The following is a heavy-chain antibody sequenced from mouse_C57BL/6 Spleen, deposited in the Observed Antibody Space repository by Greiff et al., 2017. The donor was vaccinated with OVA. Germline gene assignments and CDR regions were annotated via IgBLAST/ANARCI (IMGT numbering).Heavy chain of an antibody. J-gene: IGHJ1*03. V-gene: IGHV1-59*01. CDR2: IDPSDSYT. Sequence: QVQLQQPGAELVRPGTSVKLSCKASGYTFTSYWMHWVKQRPGQGLEWIGVIDPSDSYTNYNQKFKGKATLTVDTSSSTAYMQLSSLTSEDSAVYYCASYDYYWYVDVWGTGTTVTVSS. CDR3: ASYDYYWYVDV. D-gene: IGHD2-4*01. CDR1: GYTFTSYW.